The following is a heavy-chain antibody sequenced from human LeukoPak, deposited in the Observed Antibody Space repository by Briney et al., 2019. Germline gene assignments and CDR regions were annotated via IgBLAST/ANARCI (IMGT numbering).Heavy chain of an antibody. D-gene: IGHD2-21*02. CDR3: ARDRAYCGGDCYFDF. J-gene: IGHJ4*02. Sequence: SETLSLTCAVSDYSISSAYYWGWIRQPPGKGLEWIGSIYHSGSTDYNPSLKSRVTISVDTSKNQFSLKLRSVTAADTAVYYCARDRAYCGGDCYFDFWGQGTLVTVSS. V-gene: IGHV4-38-2*02. CDR1: DYSISSAYY. CDR2: IYHSGST.